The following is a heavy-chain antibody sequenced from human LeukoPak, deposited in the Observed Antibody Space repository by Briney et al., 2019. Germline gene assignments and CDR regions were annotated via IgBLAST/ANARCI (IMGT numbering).Heavy chain of an antibody. D-gene: IGHD1-26*01. J-gene: IGHJ3*02. CDR1: GFTFSSFS. CDR3: ANSRGDGRRWEMDASDI. CDR2: ISSSSGSI. Sequence: PGGSLRLSCAASGFTFSSFSMNWVRQAPGKGLEWVSYISSSSGSIYYADSVKGRFTISRDNAKNSLYLQMNSLRDEDTAVYYCANSRGDGRRWEMDASDIWGQGTMVTVSS. V-gene: IGHV3-48*02.